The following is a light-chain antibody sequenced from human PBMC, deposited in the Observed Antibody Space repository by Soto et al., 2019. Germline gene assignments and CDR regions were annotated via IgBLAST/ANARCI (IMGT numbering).Light chain of an antibody. V-gene: IGLV2-14*01. CDR3: SSYTSSSTHWV. J-gene: IGLJ3*02. Sequence: ALTQPASVSGSPGQSITISCTGTSSDVGGYNYVSWYQQHPGKAPKFMIYEVSNRPSGVSNRFSGSKSGNTASLTISGLQAEDEADYYCSSYTSSSTHWVFGGGTKLTVL. CDR1: SSDVGGYNY. CDR2: EVS.